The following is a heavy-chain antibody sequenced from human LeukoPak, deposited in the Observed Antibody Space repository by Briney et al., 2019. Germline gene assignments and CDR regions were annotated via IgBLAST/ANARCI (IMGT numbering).Heavy chain of an antibody. CDR3: ARGMSSFDY. J-gene: IGHJ4*02. CDR2: ISGFGGST. V-gene: IGHV3-23*01. Sequence: GGSLRLSSAASGFTFSSYAMTWVRQAPGKGLEWVSGISGFGGSTFYADSVKGRFTISRDNSKNTLSLQMNSLRAEDTAVYYCARGMSSFDYWGQGTLVTVSS. CDR1: GFTFSSYA.